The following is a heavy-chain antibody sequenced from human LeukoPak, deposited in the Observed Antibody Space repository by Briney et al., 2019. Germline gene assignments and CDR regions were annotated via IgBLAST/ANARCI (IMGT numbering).Heavy chain of an antibody. D-gene: IGHD5-18*01. V-gene: IGHV4-59*01. Sequence: SETLSLTCTVSGGSLSSYYWSWIRQPPGKGLEWIGYIYYSGSTNYNPSLKSRVTISVDTSKNQFSLKLSSVTAADTAVYYCARVMRLGSELWLRGFDYWGQGTLVTVSS. CDR1: GGSLSSYY. J-gene: IGHJ4*02. CDR2: IYYSGST. CDR3: ARVMRLGSELWLRGFDY.